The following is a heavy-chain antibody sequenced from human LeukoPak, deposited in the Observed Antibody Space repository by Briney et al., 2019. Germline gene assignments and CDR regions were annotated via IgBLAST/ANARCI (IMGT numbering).Heavy chain of an antibody. CDR2: INHSGST. V-gene: IGHV4-34*01. D-gene: IGHD6-13*01. CDR3: ARGSDTAAGLY. J-gene: IGHJ4*02. CDR1: GGSFSGYY. Sequence: SETLSLTCAVYGGSFSGYYWSWIRQPPGEGLEWIGEINHSGSTNYNPSLKSRVSISVDSSKNQFSLKVSTVTAADTAVYYCARGSDTAAGLYWGQGTLVTVSS.